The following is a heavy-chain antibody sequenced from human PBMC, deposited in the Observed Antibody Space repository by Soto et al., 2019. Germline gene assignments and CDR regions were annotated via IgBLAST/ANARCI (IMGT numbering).Heavy chain of an antibody. CDR2: IWYDGSNK. CDR1: GFTFSSYG. Sequence: GGSLRLSCAASGFTFSSYGMHWVRQAPGKGLEWVAVIWYDGSNKYYADSVKGRFTISRDNSKNTLYLQMNSLRAEDTAVYYCARDMVRITVAGTPFDYWGQGTLVTVSS. D-gene: IGHD6-19*01. CDR3: ARDMVRITVAGTPFDY. V-gene: IGHV3-33*01. J-gene: IGHJ4*02.